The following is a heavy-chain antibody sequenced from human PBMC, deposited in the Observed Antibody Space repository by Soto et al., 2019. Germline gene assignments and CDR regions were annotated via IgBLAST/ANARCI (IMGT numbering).Heavy chain of an antibody. CDR1: GGSISSSSYY. V-gene: IGHV4-39*01. Sequence: PSETLSLTCTVSGGSISSSSYYWGWIRQPPGKGLEWIGSIYYSGSTYYNPSLKSRVTISVDTSTNQFSLKLSSVTAADTAVYYSARRLTAPAAMFSMDVWGKGTTVTVSS. CDR3: ARRLTAPAAMFSMDV. D-gene: IGHD2-2*01. J-gene: IGHJ6*03. CDR2: IYYSGST.